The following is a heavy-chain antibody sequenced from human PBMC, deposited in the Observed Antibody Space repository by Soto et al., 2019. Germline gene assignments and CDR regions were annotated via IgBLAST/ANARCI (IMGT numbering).Heavy chain of an antibody. Sequence: SETLSLTCTVTGVSISTYYWSWIRQPPGKRLEWLGYLYFNGNTDYNPSLKSRVTISVDTSKNQFSLNLSSVTTADTAVYYCARDLSLDYDILTGYPKARYYFDYWGQGTLVTVSS. V-gene: IGHV4-59*01. CDR3: ARDLSLDYDILTGYPKARYYFDY. J-gene: IGHJ4*02. D-gene: IGHD3-9*01. CDR1: GVSISTYY. CDR2: LYFNGNT.